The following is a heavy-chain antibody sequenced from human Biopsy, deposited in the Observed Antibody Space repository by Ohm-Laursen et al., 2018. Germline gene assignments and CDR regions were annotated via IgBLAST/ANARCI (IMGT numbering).Heavy chain of an antibody. Sequence: GASVKVSCKTSGGTFNSYTINWVRQAPGQGLEWMGGIIPIFATPDYAQKFQGRVTITADESTSTAYMDLSSLRSEDTAIYYCARATLDYYDSNGYGADAFDIWGQGTMVSVSS. J-gene: IGHJ3*02. CDR1: GGTFNSYT. D-gene: IGHD3-22*01. CDR3: ARATLDYYDSNGYGADAFDI. CDR2: IIPIFATP. V-gene: IGHV1-69*13.